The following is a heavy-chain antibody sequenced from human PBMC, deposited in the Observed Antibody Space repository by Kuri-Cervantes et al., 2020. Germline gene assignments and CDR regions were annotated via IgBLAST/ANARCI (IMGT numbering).Heavy chain of an antibody. CDR3: ARVDPGGRWGHY. V-gene: IGHV1-69*06. J-gene: IGHJ4*02. D-gene: IGHD3-16*01. CDR1: GGTFSSYA. CDR2: IIPIFGTA. Sequence: SVKVSCKASGGTFSSYAISWVRQAPGQGLEWMGGIIPIFGTANYAQKFQGRVTMTEDTSTDTAYMELSSLRSEDTAVYYCARVDPGGRWGHYWGQGTLVTVSS.